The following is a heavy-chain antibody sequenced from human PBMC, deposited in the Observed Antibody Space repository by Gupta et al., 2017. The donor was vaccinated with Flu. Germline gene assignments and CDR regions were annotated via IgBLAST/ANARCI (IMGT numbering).Heavy chain of an antibody. J-gene: IGHJ6*02. V-gene: IGHV1-2*02. CDR2: INPNSGGT. CDR3: ARGSSRTDYYYYGMDV. D-gene: IGHD2-2*01. Sequence: PGQGLEWMGWINPNSGGTNNAQKFQGRVTMTRDTSISTAYMELSRLRSDDTAVYYCARGSSRTDYYYYGMDVWGQGTTVTVSS.